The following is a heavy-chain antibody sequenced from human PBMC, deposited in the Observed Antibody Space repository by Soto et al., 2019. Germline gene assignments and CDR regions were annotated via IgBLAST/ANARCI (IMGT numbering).Heavy chain of an antibody. J-gene: IGHJ4*02. CDR2: ISSSGTYI. D-gene: IGHD5-18*01. CDR1: GFIFSNAW. Sequence: PGGSLRLSCAASGFIFSNAWMNWVRQAPGKGLEWVSSISSSGTYIHYADSVKGRFTISRDNAKNSLYLQMNSLRAEDTAVYYCARGSDTAIPPYYFDYWGQGTLVTVSS. CDR3: ARGSDTAIPPYYFDY. V-gene: IGHV3-21*04.